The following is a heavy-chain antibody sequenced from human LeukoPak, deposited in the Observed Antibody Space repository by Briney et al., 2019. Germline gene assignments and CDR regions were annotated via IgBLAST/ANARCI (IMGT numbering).Heavy chain of an antibody. Sequence: GGSLRLSCAASGFTFSSYAIHWVRQAPGKGLEWVALISYDGSSKYYADSVKGRFTVSRDNSKNTLYLQVSSLRTEDTAVYYCARTIFGVIQLDYWGQGTLVTASS. CDR3: ARTIFGVIQLDY. V-gene: IGHV3-30*04. J-gene: IGHJ4*02. CDR2: ISYDGSSK. CDR1: GFTFSSYA. D-gene: IGHD3-3*01.